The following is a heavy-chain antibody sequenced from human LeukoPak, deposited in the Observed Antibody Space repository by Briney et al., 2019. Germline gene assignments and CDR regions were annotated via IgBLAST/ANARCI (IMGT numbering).Heavy chain of an antibody. D-gene: IGHD6-13*01. J-gene: IGHJ4*02. CDR2: INPNSGGT. CDR3: ARVPIPKERWYVDY. V-gene: IGHV1-2*06. Sequence: GASVKVSCKASGYTFTGYYMHWVRQAPGQGLEWMGRINPNSGGTDYAQKFQGRVTMTRDTSISTAYMELGRLRSDDTAVYYCARVPIPKERWYVDYWGQGTLVTVSS. CDR1: GYTFTGYY.